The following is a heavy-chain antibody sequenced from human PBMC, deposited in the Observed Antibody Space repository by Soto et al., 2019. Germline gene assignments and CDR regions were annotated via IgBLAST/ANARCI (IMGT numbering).Heavy chain of an antibody. CDR3: ARVPRDFCGRECSSAN. J-gene: IGHJ4*02. CDR1: GSIFGSYG. V-gene: IGHV3-30*03. D-gene: IGHD2-21*01. CDR2: ISYDGTNK. Sequence: GGSLRLSCTASGSIFGSYGMHWVRQAPGKGLEWVALISYDGTNKYYPDSVKGRFTISRDNPRNMLYLEMNSLSAEDTAMNYCARVPRDFCGRECSSANWGQGTQVTVSS.